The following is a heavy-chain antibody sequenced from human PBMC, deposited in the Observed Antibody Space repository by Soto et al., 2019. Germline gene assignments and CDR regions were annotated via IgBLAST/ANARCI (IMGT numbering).Heavy chain of an antibody. CDR3: AREQTVTTCFDS. Sequence: QLQLQESGSGLVKPSQTLSLTCAVSGVSIDSGAYSWNWIRQPPGRGLEWIGYIFPSVSSYYNPSINSRVTMSVDTSKHQFSLQFNSVTAADTAAYYCAREQTVTTCFDSWGQGALVTVSS. CDR1: GVSIDSGAYS. V-gene: IGHV4-30-2*01. J-gene: IGHJ4*02. CDR2: IFPSVSS. D-gene: IGHD4-17*01.